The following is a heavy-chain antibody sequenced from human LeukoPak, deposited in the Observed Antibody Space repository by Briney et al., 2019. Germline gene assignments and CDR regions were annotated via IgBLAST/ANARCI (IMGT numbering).Heavy chain of an antibody. V-gene: IGHV3-23*01. CDR1: GFTFSSYA. J-gene: IGHJ4*02. CDR3: ANENRPAASSGTYSLDC. D-gene: IGHD3-10*01. CDR2: ISGSATGT. Sequence: GGSLRLSCAASGFTFSSYAMNWVRQAPGEGLEWVSSISGSATGTYYADSVKGRFTISRDNSKNTLYLQMNSLRAEDTAVYYCANENRPAASSGTYSLDCWGQGTLVTVSS.